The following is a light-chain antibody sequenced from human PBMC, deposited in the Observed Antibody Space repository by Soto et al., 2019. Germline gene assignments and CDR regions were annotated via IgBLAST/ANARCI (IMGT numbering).Light chain of an antibody. CDR1: QSISTW. J-gene: IGKJ2*02. V-gene: IGKV1-5*03. CDR3: QQYNIYSRT. CDR2: QAS. Sequence: TQSPGTLSASVGDRVTITCRASQSISTWLAWYQHKPGKAPKLLIYQASSLEGGVPSRFSGSGSGTEFTLTISSLQPDDFATYYCQQYNIYSRTFGQGTKVETK.